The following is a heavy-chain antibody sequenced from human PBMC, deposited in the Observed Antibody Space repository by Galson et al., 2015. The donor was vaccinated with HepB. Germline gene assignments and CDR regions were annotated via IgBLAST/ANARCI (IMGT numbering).Heavy chain of an antibody. V-gene: IGHV3-23*01. CDR2: IGVNDGSI. CDR1: GFTFSSYA. CDR3: AKGRPERPPEHRGYDLPDY. J-gene: IGHJ4*02. D-gene: IGHD5-12*01. Sequence: SLRLSCAASGFTFSSYAMNWVRQAPGKGLEWVSGIGVNDGSIYYANSVEGRFTISRDNSKNTLYLQVNSLRVEDTAIYYCAKGRPERPPEHRGYDLPDYWGQGTLVTVSS.